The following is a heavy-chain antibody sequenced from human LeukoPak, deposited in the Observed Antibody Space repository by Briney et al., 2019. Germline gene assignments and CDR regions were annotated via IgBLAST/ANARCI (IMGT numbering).Heavy chain of an antibody. V-gene: IGHV3-23*01. CDR2: ISGSGGST. CDR3: AKPIAAGTPKHYYYYYGMDV. Sequence: GGSLRLSCAASGFTFSSYAMSWVRQAPGKGLEWVSAISGSGGSTYYADSVEGRFTISRDNSKNTLYLQMNSLRAEDTAVYYCAKPIAAGTPKHYYYYYGMDVWGQGTTVTVSS. CDR1: GFTFSSYA. J-gene: IGHJ6*02. D-gene: IGHD6-13*01.